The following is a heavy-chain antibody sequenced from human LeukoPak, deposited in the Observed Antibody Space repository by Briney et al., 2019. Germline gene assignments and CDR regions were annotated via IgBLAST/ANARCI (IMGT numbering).Heavy chain of an antibody. J-gene: IGHJ4*02. CDR3: ARAPGAPSSGWYRVNY. CDR2: FDPEDGET. V-gene: IGHV1-24*01. Sequence: ASVTVSCTVSGYTLTELSMHWVRQAPGKGLEWMGGFDPEDGETIYAQKFQGRVTITADKSTSTAYMELSSLRSEDTAVYYCARAPGAPSSGWYRVNYWGQGTLVTVSS. CDR1: GYTLTELS. D-gene: IGHD6-19*01.